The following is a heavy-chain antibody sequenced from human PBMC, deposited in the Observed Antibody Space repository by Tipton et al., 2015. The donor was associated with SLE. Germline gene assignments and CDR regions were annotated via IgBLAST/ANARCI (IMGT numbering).Heavy chain of an antibody. CDR2: INPSGGRT. D-gene: IGHD6-19*01. J-gene: IGHJ4*02. CDR1: GYTFTSYY. CDR3: ARDGGSGWYNFDY. Sequence: QLVQSGAEVKRPGASVKVSCKASGYTFTSYYMHWVRQAPRQGPEWMGTINPSGGRTSYAQKFQGRVTMTWDTSTSTVYMDLNSLRSEVTAVYYCARDGGSGWYNFDYWGQGTLVTVSS. V-gene: IGHV1-46*01.